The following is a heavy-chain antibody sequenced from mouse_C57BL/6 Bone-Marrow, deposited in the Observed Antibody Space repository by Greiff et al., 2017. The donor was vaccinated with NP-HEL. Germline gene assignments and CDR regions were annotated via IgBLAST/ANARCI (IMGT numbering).Heavy chain of an antibody. CDR2: INYDGSST. CDR3: AREVTTYYAMDY. CDR1: GFTFSDYY. V-gene: IGHV5-16*01. D-gene: IGHD2-2*01. Sequence: DVKLVESEGGLVQPGSSMKLSCTASGFTFSDYYMAWVRQVPEKGLEWVANINYDGSSTYYLDSLKSRCIISRDNAKNILYLQMSSLKSEDTATYYCAREVTTYYAMDYWGQGTSVTVSS. J-gene: IGHJ4*01.